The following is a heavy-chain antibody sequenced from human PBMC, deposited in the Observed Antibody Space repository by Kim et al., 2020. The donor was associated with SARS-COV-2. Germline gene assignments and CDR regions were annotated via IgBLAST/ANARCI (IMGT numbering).Heavy chain of an antibody. Sequence: ASVKVSCKASGYTFTSYYMHWVRQAPGQGLEWMGIINPSCGSTSYAQKFQGRVTMTRDTSTSTVYMELSSLRSEDTAVYYCARDIYLYCGGDCGAFDIWGQGTMVTVSS. D-gene: IGHD2-21*01. V-gene: IGHV1-46*01. CDR3: ARDIYLYCGGDCGAFDI. CDR1: GYTFTSYY. CDR2: INPSCGST. J-gene: IGHJ3*02.